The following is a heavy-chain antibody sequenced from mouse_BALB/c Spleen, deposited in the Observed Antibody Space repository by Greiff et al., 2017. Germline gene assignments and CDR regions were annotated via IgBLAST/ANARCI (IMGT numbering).Heavy chain of an antibody. D-gene: IGHD1-1*01. Sequence: EVQLVESGGGLVKPGGSLKLSCAASGFTFSSYAMSWVRQTPEKRLEWVATISSGGSYTYYPDSVKGRFTISRDNAKNTLYLQMSSLRSEDTAMYYCARLGYYGSSSGYWYFDVWGAGTTVTVSS. CDR1: GFTFSSYA. V-gene: IGHV5-9-3*01. CDR3: ARLGYYGSSSGYWYFDV. J-gene: IGHJ1*01. CDR2: ISSGGSYT.